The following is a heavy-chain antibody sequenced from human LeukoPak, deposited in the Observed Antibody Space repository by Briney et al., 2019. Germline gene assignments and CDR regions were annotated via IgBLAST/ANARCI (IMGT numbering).Heavy chain of an antibody. V-gene: IGHV4-34*01. CDR1: GGSFSGYY. CDR3: ARLRYYDSSGYLEGADDAFDI. J-gene: IGHJ3*02. D-gene: IGHD3-22*01. Sequence: SETLSLTCAVYGGSFSGYYWSWIRQPPGKGLEWIGEINHSGSTNYNPSLKSRVTISVDTSKNQFSLKLSSVTAADTAVYYCARLRYYDSSGYLEGADDAFDIWGQGTMATVSS. CDR2: INHSGST.